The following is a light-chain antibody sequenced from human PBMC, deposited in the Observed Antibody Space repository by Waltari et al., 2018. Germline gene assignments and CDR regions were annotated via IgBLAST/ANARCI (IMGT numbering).Light chain of an antibody. Sequence: QSALTQPASVSGSPGQSITISCTGTTSDDGSYNLVSRYQQHPGKAPKLMIYECSKRPSGVSNRFSGSKSGNTASLTISGLQAEDEADYYCCSYAGSSTFLYVFGTGTKVTVL. V-gene: IGLV2-23*03. CDR1: TSDDGSYNL. J-gene: IGLJ1*01. CDR3: CSYAGSSTFLYV. CDR2: ECS.